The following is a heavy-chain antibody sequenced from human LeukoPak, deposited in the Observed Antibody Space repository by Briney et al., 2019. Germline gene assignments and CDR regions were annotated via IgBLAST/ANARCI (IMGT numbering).Heavy chain of an antibody. V-gene: IGHV3-48*02. CDR2: ISSGSSTK. D-gene: IGHD2-2*01. Sequence: PGGSLRLSCVVSGFTFSSYSMNWVRQAPGKGLEWVSYISSGSSTKYYADSVKGRFTISRDNAKNSLYLQMNSLRDEDTAVYYCARKFDRQLNLDYWGQGTLVTVSS. CDR3: ARKFDRQLNLDY. CDR1: GFTFSSYS. J-gene: IGHJ4*02.